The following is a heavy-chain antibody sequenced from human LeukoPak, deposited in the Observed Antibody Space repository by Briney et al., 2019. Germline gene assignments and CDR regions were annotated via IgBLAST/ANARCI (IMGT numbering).Heavy chain of an antibody. J-gene: IGHJ4*02. Sequence: GGSLRLSCAASGFTFSSYSMNWVRQAPGKELEWVSHITASGTAMFYADSVKGRFTISRDNAKNSLYLQMNSLRDEDTAVYYCASSGSYRFDYWGQGTLVTVSS. D-gene: IGHD1-26*01. V-gene: IGHV3-48*02. CDR3: ASSGSYRFDY. CDR1: GFTFSSYS. CDR2: ITASGTAM.